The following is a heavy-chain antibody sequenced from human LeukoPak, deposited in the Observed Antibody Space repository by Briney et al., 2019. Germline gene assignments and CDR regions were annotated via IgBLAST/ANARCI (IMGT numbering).Heavy chain of an antibody. Sequence: GGSLRLSCAPSGLTFSSHAMNWVRQAPGKGMEWVSGIGYTGDSTFYADSVKGRFPVSRDSSKNTLFLHMNSLRAEDTALYYCARSPTVDAAFDIWGQGTMVTVSS. V-gene: IGHV3-23*01. J-gene: IGHJ3*02. CDR1: GLTFSSHA. CDR3: ARSPTVDAAFDI. D-gene: IGHD4-23*01. CDR2: IGYTGDST.